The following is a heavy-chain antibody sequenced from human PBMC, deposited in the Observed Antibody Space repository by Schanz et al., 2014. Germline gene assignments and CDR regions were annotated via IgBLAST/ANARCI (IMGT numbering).Heavy chain of an antibody. V-gene: IGHV1-18*01. J-gene: IGHJ2*01. Sequence: QGQLVQSGPEVKEPGASVKVSCKASGYTFTSYGISWVRQAPGQGLEWMGWISAYTNNTNYAQKVQGRVIFTTDTSANTAYMELRSLRSDDTAHYYCVRVPSRDVSFDLWGRGTLVTVSS. D-gene: IGHD3-16*01. CDR1: GYTFTSYG. CDR2: ISAYTNNT. CDR3: VRVPSRDVSFDL.